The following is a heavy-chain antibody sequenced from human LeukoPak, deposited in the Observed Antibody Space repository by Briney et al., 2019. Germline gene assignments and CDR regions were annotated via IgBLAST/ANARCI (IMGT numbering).Heavy chain of an antibody. Sequence: GGSLRLSCAVSGFTFSSYTMHWVRQAPGKGLEWVSVIYSGGSTYYADSVKGRFTISRDNSKNTLYLQMNSLRAEDTAVYYCARERYCSSTSCPNWFDPWGQGTLVTVSS. D-gene: IGHD2-2*01. CDR3: ARERYCSSTSCPNWFDP. CDR1: GFTFSSYT. CDR2: IYSGGST. V-gene: IGHV3-53*01. J-gene: IGHJ5*02.